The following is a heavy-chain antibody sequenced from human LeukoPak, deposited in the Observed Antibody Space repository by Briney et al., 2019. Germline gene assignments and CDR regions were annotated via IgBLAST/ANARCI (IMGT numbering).Heavy chain of an antibody. CDR2: ISGSGGST. CDR1: GFTFSSYA. D-gene: IGHD2-2*01. V-gene: IGHV3-23*01. CDR3: AKPSPLGYCSSTSCYSSSVHYYYYMDV. Sequence: PGGSLRLSCAASGFTFSSYAMSWVRQAPGKGLEWVSAISGSGGSTYYADSVKGRFTISRDNSKNTLYLQMNSLRAEDTAVYYCAKPSPLGYCSSTSCYSSSVHYYYYMDVWGKGTTVTVSS. J-gene: IGHJ6*03.